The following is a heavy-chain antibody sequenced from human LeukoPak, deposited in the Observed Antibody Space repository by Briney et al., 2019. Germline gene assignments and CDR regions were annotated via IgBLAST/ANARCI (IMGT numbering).Heavy chain of an antibody. J-gene: IGHJ5*02. V-gene: IGHV4-34*01. Sequence: SETLSLTCAVYGGSFSGYYWSWIRQPPGKGLEWIGEINHSGSTNYNPSLKSRVTISVDTSKNQFSLKLSSVTVADTAVYYCAGRRGIAVAGTIPWGQGTLVTVSS. CDR2: INHSGST. CDR3: AGRRGIAVAGTIP. CDR1: GGSFSGYY. D-gene: IGHD6-19*01.